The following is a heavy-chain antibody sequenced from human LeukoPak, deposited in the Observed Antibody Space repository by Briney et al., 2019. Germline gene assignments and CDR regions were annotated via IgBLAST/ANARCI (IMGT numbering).Heavy chain of an antibody. CDR1: GGSISGYY. Sequence: PSETLSLTCTVSGGSISGYYWSWIRQPPGKGLEWIGYIYYSGSTNYNPSLKSRVAISVDTSKNQFSLKLSSVTAADTAVYYCARHSGSGSYQFYFDYWGQGTLVTVSS. J-gene: IGHJ4*02. V-gene: IGHV4-59*08. CDR3: ARHSGSGSYQFYFDY. D-gene: IGHD1-26*01. CDR2: IYYSGST.